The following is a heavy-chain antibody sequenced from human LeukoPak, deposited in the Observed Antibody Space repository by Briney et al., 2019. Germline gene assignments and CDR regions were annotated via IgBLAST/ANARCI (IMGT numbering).Heavy chain of an antibody. Sequence: GGSLRLSCTVSGFTVSSNSMSWVRQAPGKGLEWVSAISSSGGSTYYADSVKGRFTISRDNSKNTLYLQMNSLRAEDTAVYYCARADYYYYMDVWGKGTTVTVS. CDR3: ARADYYYYMDV. J-gene: IGHJ6*03. CDR2: ISSSGGST. V-gene: IGHV3-23*01. CDR1: GFTVSSNS.